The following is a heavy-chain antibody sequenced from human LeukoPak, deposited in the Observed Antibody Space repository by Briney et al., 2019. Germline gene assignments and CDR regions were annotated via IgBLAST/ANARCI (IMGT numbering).Heavy chain of an antibody. J-gene: IGHJ4*02. CDR1: GGSISSSSYY. Sequence: SETLALTCSVSGGSISSSSYYWGWIRQSPGKGLEWIGSMYYRGTTYENSSLKSRLTLSIDTSNNQFSLKLTSVTAADTAVYYCAREYSRSVVAGSRPDLRGQGLLVTVSS. CDR2: MYYRGTT. CDR3: AREYSRSVVAGSRPDL. V-gene: IGHV4-39*02. D-gene: IGHD2-21*01.